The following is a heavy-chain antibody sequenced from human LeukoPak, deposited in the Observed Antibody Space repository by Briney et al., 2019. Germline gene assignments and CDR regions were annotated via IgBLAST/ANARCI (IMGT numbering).Heavy chain of an antibody. CDR1: GGSFSGYY. CDR2: INHSGST. CDR3: ASPFRSTGGAFDP. D-gene: IGHD4-11*01. J-gene: IGHJ5*02. V-gene: IGHV4-34*01. Sequence: PSETLSLTCAVYGGSFSGYYWSWIRHPPGKGLEWIGEINHSGSTNYNPSLKSRVTISVDTSKNQFSLKLSSVTAADTAVYYCASPFRSTGGAFDPWGQGTLVTVSS.